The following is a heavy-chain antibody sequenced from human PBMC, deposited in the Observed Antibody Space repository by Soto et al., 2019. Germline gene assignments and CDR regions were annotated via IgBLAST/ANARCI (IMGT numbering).Heavy chain of an antibody. J-gene: IGHJ4*02. Sequence: QLQLQESGSGLVEPSQTLSLTCAVSGGSISSGGYSWSWIRQPPGKGLEWIGYIYHSGSTYYNPSLKSRVTISVDRSKNQFSLKLSSVTAADTAVYYCARVVCSGGSCYHDYWGQGTLVTVSS. V-gene: IGHV4-30-2*01. CDR3: ARVVCSGGSCYHDY. CDR1: GGSISSGGYS. D-gene: IGHD2-15*01. CDR2: IYHSGST.